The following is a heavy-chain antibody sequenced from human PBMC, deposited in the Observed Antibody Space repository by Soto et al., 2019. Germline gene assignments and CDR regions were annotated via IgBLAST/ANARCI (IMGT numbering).Heavy chain of an antibody. Sequence: ASVKVSCKASGYTFSSYGISWVRQDPGQGLEWMGWIGAYNGNTKNAKNPQGRVTMTTDTSTSTAYMELRSLRSDDTAVYYCARIPDASSGRRALGVWGQGTMVTVSS. CDR1: GYTFSSYG. CDR2: IGAYNGNT. V-gene: IGHV1-18*04. CDR3: ARIPDASSGRRALGV. D-gene: IGHD3-22*01. J-gene: IGHJ3*01.